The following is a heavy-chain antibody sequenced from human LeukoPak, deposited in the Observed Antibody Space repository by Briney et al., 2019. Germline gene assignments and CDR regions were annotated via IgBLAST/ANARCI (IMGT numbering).Heavy chain of an antibody. CDR1: SGSISSSTYY. D-gene: IGHD6-19*01. Sequence: PSETLSLTCTVSSGSISSSTYYWGWIRQPPGKGLEWIGSIYYSGSSYYNPSLKSRVTISVDTSKNQFSLKLSSVTAADTAVYYCASLRSGWYDFDYWGQGTLVTVSS. J-gene: IGHJ4*02. CDR3: ASLRSGWYDFDY. CDR2: IYYSGSS. V-gene: IGHV4-39*01.